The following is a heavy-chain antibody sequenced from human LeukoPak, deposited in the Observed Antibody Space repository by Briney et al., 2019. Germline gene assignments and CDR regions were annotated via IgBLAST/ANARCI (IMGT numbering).Heavy chain of an antibody. J-gene: IGHJ4*02. D-gene: IGHD6-13*01. CDR1: GFTFSSYW. CDR3: ARGSSSSSWTFVY. CDR2: INSDGSST. V-gene: IGHV3-74*01. Sequence: PGGSLSLSCAASGFTFSSYWMHWVRQAPGKGPVWVSRINSDGSSTSYADSVKGRFTISRDNAKNTLYLQMNSLRAEDTAVYYCARGSSSSSWTFVYWGQGTLVTVSS.